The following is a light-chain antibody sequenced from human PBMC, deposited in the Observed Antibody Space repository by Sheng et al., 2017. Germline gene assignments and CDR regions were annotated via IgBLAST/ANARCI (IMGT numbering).Light chain of an antibody. CDR3: QHRRNWPWT. J-gene: IGKJ1*01. CDR1: QSVSTY. V-gene: IGKV3-11*01. Sequence: EIVLTQSPATLSLSPGERATLSCRASQSVSTYLGWYQQKPGQAPRLLIYDASNRATGIPARFSGSGFGTDFTLTISNLEPEDFAVYYCQHRRNWPWTFGRGDQGGNQ. CDR2: DAS.